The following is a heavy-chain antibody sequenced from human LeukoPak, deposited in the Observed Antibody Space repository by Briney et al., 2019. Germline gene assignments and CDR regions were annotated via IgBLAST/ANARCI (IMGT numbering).Heavy chain of an antibody. D-gene: IGHD6-19*01. CDR3: ARRGAVAGTGYYYYYGMDV. CDR1: GFTFSSYA. CDR2: ISYDGSNK. J-gene: IGHJ6*02. Sequence: GGSLRLSCAASGFTFSSYAMHWVRQAPGKGLEWVAVISYDGSNKYYADSVKGRFTISRDNSKNTLYLQMNSLRAEDTAVYYCARRGAVAGTGYYYYYGMDVWGQGTTVTVSS. V-gene: IGHV3-30*04.